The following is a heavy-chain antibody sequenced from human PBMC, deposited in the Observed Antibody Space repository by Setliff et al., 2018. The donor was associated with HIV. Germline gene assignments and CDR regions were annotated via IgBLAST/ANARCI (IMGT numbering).Heavy chain of an antibody. CDR2: INHSGST. D-gene: IGHD7-27*01. Sequence: PSETLSLTCAVYGGSLSGYHWSWIRQPPGKGLEWFGEINHSGSTNYNPSLKSRVTISVDTSKNQFSLKLSSATAADTAVYYCARGWGHDGFDFWGQGTMVTVSS. CDR1: GGSLSGYH. CDR3: ARGWGHDGFDF. J-gene: IGHJ3*01. V-gene: IGHV4-34*01.